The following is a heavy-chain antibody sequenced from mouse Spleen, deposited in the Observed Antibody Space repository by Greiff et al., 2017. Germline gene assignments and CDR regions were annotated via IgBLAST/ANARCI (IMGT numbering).Heavy chain of an antibody. CDR3: ARLRNYGIFAY. Sequence: QVQLQQPGAELVMPGASVKLSCKASGYTFTSYWMHWVKQRPGQGLEWIGEIDPSDSYTNYNQKFKGKATLTVDKSSSTAYMQLSSLTSEDSAVYYCARLRNYGIFAYWGQGTLVTVSA. V-gene: IGHV1-69*01. J-gene: IGHJ3*01. CDR1: GYTFTSYW. D-gene: IGHD1-1*01. CDR2: IDPSDSYT.